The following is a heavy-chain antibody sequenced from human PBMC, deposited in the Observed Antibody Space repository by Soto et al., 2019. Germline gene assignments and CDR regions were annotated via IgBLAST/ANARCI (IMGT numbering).Heavy chain of an antibody. CDR1: GDSISSNGYY. CDR3: ASGTGGPEGH. V-gene: IGHV4-31*03. J-gene: IGHJ4*02. D-gene: IGHD1-26*01. CDR2: INYSGNT. Sequence: VQLQESGPGLVKPSQTLSLTCTVSGDSISSNGYYWSWIRQHPEKGLEWIGYINYSGNTYYSSSLKSRVTISGDTSKNQFSLNLSSVTAADTAVYYCASGTGGPEGHWGQGTLVTVSS.